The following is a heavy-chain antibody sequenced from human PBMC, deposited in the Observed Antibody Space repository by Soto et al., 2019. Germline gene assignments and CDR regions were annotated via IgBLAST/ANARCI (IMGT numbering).Heavy chain of an antibody. V-gene: IGHV1-18*01. D-gene: IGHD3-16*01. J-gene: IGHJ6*02. CDR2: ISAYNGNT. CDR1: GYTFTSYG. CDR3: ARGENKHYPYYYYGMDG. Sequence: ASVKVSCKASGYTFTSYGISWVRQAPGQGLEWMGWISAYNGNTNYAQKLQGRVTMTTDTSTSTAYMELRSLRSDDTAVYYCARGENKHYPYYYYGMDGWGQGTTVTVSS.